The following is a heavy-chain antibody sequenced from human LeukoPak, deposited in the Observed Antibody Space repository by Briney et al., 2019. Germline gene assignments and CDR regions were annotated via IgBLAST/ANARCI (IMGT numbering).Heavy chain of an antibody. CDR1: GFTFGKYW. CDR3: ANGPGRGYCSSTSCPPYGMDV. V-gene: IGHV3-23*01. D-gene: IGHD2-2*01. Sequence: GGSLRLSCVASGFTFGKYWMSWVRQAPGKGLEWVSAISGSGGSTYYADSVKGRFTISRDNSKNTLYLQMNSLRAEDTAVYYCANGPGRGYCSSTSCPPYGMDVWGQGTTVTVSS. J-gene: IGHJ6*02. CDR2: ISGSGGST.